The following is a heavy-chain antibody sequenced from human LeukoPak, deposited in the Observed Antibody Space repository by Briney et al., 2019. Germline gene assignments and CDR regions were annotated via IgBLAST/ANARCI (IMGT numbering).Heavy chain of an antibody. J-gene: IGHJ4*02. CDR2: INHSGST. Sequence: SETLSLTCAVYGGSFSGYYWSWIRQPPGKGLEWIGEINHSGSTNYNPSLKSRVTISVDTSKNQFSLKLSSVTAADTAVYYCARKMSALAYCGGDCYSPFDYWGRGTLVTVSS. D-gene: IGHD2-21*01. V-gene: IGHV4-34*01. CDR1: GGSFSGYY. CDR3: ARKMSALAYCGGDCYSPFDY.